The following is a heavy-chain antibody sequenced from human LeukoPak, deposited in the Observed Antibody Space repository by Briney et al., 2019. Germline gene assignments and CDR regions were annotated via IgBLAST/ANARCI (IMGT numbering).Heavy chain of an antibody. CDR1: GGTFSSYA. D-gene: IGHD3-22*01. Sequence: HWASVNLSCTASGGTFSSYAISWVRQAPGQGLEWMGGIIPIFGTANYAQKFQGRVTITTDESTSTAYMELSSLRSEDTAVYYCARSQGHYYDSSGYDWGQGTLVTVSS. J-gene: IGHJ4*02. CDR2: IIPIFGTA. CDR3: ARSQGHYYDSSGYD. V-gene: IGHV1-69*05.